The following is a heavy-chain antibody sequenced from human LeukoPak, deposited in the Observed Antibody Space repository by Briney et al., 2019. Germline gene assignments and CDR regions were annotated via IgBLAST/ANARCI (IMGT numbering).Heavy chain of an antibody. CDR2: IWYDGSNK. D-gene: IGHD6-19*01. V-gene: IGHV3-33*01. CDR1: GFTFSSYG. CDR3: ARDHSSGWYSDYFDY. Sequence: GGSLRLSCAASGFTFSSYGMHWVRQAPGKGLEWVAVIWYDGSNKHYADSVKGRFTISRDNSRNTLYLQMNSLRAEDTAVYYCARDHSSGWYSDYFDYWGQGTLVTVSS. J-gene: IGHJ4*02.